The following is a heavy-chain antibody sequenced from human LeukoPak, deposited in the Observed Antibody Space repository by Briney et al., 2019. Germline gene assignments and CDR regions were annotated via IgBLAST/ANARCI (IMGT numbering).Heavy chain of an antibody. Sequence: GGSLRLSCAASGFTFSTYAMSWVRQAPGKGLEWVSGISGRDGSTYYADSVKGRFTISRDISKNTLYLQMNSLRAEDTAVYYCAKGAARPLDAFDIWGQGKMVTVFS. CDR2: ISGRDGST. CDR3: AKGAARPLDAFDI. CDR1: GFTFSTYA. J-gene: IGHJ3*02. V-gene: IGHV3-23*01. D-gene: IGHD6-6*01.